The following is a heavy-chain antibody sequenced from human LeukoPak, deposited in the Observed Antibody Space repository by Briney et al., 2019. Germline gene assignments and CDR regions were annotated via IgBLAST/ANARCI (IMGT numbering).Heavy chain of an antibody. CDR3: ARELGTTPDAFDI. V-gene: IGHV4-39*07. D-gene: IGHD4-11*01. J-gene: IGHJ3*02. CDR1: GGSISSSSYY. CDR2: IYYSGST. Sequence: SETLSLTCTVSGGSISSSSYYWGWIRQPPGKGLEWIGSIYYSGSTYYNPSLKSRVTISVDTSKNQFSLKLSSVTAADTAVYYCARELGTTPDAFDIWGQGTMVTVSS.